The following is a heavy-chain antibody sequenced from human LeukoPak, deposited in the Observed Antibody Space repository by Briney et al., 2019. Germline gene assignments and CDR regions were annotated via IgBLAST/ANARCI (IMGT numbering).Heavy chain of an antibody. D-gene: IGHD3-10*01. J-gene: IGHJ5*02. V-gene: IGHV4-61*02. CDR3: ARGVYYYGSGSLNWFDP. Sequence: SQTLSLTCTVSGGSISSGSYYWSWIRQPAGKGLEWIGRVYTSGTTNYNPSLKSRVTISVDTSKNRFSLKLSSVTAADTAVYYCARGVYYYGSGSLNWFDPWGQGTLVTVSS. CDR2: VYTSGTT. CDR1: GGSISSGSYY.